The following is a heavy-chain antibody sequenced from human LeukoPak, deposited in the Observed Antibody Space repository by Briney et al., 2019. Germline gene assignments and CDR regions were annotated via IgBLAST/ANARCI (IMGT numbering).Heavy chain of an antibody. Sequence: PSETLSLTCTVSGGSISSYYWSWIRQPPGKGLEWIGYIYYSGSTNYNPSLKSRVTISVDTSKNQFSLKLSSVTAADTAVYYCARHIDPATAAHFDYWGQGTLVTVSS. CDR2: IYYSGST. J-gene: IGHJ4*02. V-gene: IGHV4-59*01. CDR3: ARHIDPATAAHFDY. D-gene: IGHD2-21*02. CDR1: GGSISSYY.